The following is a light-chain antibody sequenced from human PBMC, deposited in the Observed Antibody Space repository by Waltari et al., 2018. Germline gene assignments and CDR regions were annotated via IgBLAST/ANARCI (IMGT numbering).Light chain of an antibody. CDR3: QHYYSTPLT. V-gene: IGKV1-NL1*01. Sequence: DIPITQSPSSLSASVADTLTVTCRASQGSTKDFAWYQQKPGETPPLLIYDASSWKSAILSRFSGSGSGTDFTLTISSLQSEDFATYYCQHYYSTPLTFGGGTKVEIK. CDR1: QGSTKD. J-gene: IGKJ4*01. CDR2: DAS.